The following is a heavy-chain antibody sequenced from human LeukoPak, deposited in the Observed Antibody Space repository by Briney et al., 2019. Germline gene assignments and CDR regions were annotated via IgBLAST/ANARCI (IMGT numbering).Heavy chain of an antibody. Sequence: PGGSLRLSCAASGFTFSSYWMHWVRQVPGKGLLWVSRIKTDGSDTTYADSVKGRFTIPRDNARNTLFLQMNSLTVEDTAVYYCARAEMQVGSCTSTNCLFDHWGQGTLVTVSS. J-gene: IGHJ4*02. CDR1: GFTFSSYW. D-gene: IGHD2-2*01. CDR3: ARAEMQVGSCTSTNCLFDH. V-gene: IGHV3-74*01. CDR2: IKTDGSDT.